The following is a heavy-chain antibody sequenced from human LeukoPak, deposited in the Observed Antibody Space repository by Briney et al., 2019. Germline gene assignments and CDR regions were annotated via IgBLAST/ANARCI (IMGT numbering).Heavy chain of an antibody. CDR1: GFTFSNAW. J-gene: IGHJ2*01. V-gene: IGHV4-34*01. D-gene: IGHD3-10*01. CDR3: ARGDEAGGHWYFDL. CDR2: INHSGST. Sequence: GSLRLSCAASGFTFSNAWMSWVRQPPGKGLERLGEINHSGSTNYNPSLKSRVTISVDTSKNQFSLKLSSVTAADTAVYYCARGDEAGGHWYFDLWGRGTLVTVSS.